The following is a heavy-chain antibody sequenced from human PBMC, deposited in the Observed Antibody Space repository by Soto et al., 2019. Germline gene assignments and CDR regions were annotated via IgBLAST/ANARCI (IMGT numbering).Heavy chain of an antibody. D-gene: IGHD5-12*01. CDR3: ARSSRDGYNYDYYYYGMDV. J-gene: IGHJ6*02. Sequence: SQTLSLTCAISGDSVSSNSAAGNWIRQSPSRGLEWLGRTYYRSKWYNDYAVSVKSRITINPDTSKNQFSLQLNSVTPEDTAVYYCARSSRDGYNYDYYYYGMDVWGQGTTVTVSS. CDR2: TYYRSKWYN. V-gene: IGHV6-1*01. CDR1: GDSVSSNSAA.